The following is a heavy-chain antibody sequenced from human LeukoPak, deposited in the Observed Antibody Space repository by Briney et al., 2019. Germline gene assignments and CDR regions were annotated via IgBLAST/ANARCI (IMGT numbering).Heavy chain of an antibody. CDR1: GGTFSSYA. D-gene: IGHD4-23*01. CDR2: INPNSGGT. J-gene: IGHJ4*02. V-gene: IGHV1-2*02. CDR3: AGDLYGGTSATFDY. Sequence: ASVKVSCKASGGTFSSYAISWVRQAPGQGLEWMGWINPNSGGTYYAQKFQGRVTMTSDTSISTAYMELSRLRSDNTAVYYCAGDLYGGTSATFDYWGQGTLVTVSS.